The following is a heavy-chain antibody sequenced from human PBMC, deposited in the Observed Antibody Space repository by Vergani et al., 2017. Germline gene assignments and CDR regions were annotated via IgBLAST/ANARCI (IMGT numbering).Heavy chain of an antibody. CDR1: GGSISGSHYY. V-gene: IGHV4-39*01. CDR3: ARPVVAAGFDY. D-gene: IGHD6-13*01. CDR2: IYYSGST. Sequence: QLQLQESGPGLVKPSETPSLTCTVSGGSISGSHYYWGWIRQPPGKGLEWIGSIYYSGSTFYNPSLKSRVTISVDSSKNQFSLKMTTVTAADTAVYFCARPVVAAGFDYWGQGTLVTVSS. J-gene: IGHJ4*02.